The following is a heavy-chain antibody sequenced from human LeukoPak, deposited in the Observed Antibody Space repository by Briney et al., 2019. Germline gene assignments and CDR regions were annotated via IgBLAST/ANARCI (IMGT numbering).Heavy chain of an antibody. Sequence: PGGSLRLSCAASGFIFSSHGMNWVRQAPGKGLEWVSGISPSGDITYYADSVKGRFTISRDNSKNTLYLQMKSLRAEDTAVYYCAKGGGYEAQYYYYYLDVWGKGTTVTISS. CDR1: GFIFSSHG. D-gene: IGHD5-12*01. J-gene: IGHJ6*03. V-gene: IGHV3-23*01. CDR3: AKGGGYEAQYYYYYLDV. CDR2: ISPSGDIT.